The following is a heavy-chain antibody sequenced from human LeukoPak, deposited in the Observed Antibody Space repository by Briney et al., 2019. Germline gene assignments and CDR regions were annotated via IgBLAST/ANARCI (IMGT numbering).Heavy chain of an antibody. J-gene: IGHJ6*02. D-gene: IGHD2-2*01. CDR3: ARALGYCSSTSCWSLHYYYYYGMDV. V-gene: IGHV3-7*03. CDR1: GFTFSSYA. Sequence: PGGSLRLYCATSGFTFSSYAMHWVRQAPGKGLEWVANIKQDGSEKYYVDSVKGRFTISRDNAKNSLYLQMNSLRAEDTAVYYCARALGYCSSTSCWSLHYYYYYGMDVWGQGTTVTVSS. CDR2: IKQDGSEK.